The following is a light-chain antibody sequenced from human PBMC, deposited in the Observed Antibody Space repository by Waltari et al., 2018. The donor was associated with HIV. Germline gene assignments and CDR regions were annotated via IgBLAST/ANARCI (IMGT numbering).Light chain of an antibody. Sequence: QSVLTQPPSVPAAPGQTVSISCSGRSSNIGHHYVSWYQQFPGTAPKLLIYDNNKRPSGIPDRFSGSKSGTSATLGVTGLQTGDEADYYCGTWDSSLRAVVFGGGTKLTVL. J-gene: IGLJ2*01. V-gene: IGLV1-51*01. CDR1: SSNIGHHY. CDR3: GTWDSSLRAVV. CDR2: DNN.